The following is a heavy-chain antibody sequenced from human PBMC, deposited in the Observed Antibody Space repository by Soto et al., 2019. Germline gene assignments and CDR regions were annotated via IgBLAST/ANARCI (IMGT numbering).Heavy chain of an antibody. J-gene: IGHJ6*02. CDR2: IYYSGST. Sequence: SETLSLTCTVSGGSISSSSYYWGWIRQPPGKGLEWIGSIYYSGSTYYNPSLKNRVTISVDTSKNQFSLKLSSVTAADTAVYYCARHLASSSSWSYYYYGMDVWGQGTTVTVSS. CDR3: ARHLASSSSWSYYYYGMDV. D-gene: IGHD6-13*01. V-gene: IGHV4-39*01. CDR1: GGSISSSSYY.